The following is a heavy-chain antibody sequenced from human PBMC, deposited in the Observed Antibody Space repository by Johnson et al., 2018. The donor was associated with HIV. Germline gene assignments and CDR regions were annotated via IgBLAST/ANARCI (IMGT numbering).Heavy chain of an antibody. CDR1: GFTFSSYA. Sequence: QVQLVESGGGVVQPGRSLRLSCAASGFTFSSYAMHWVRQAPGKGLEWVAVISYDGSNKYYADSVKGRFTISRDNSKNTLFLQMNTLSAEDTAGYYCAKDPFDCSSTSCYLDDAFDIWGQGKMVTVSS. CDR2: ISYDGSNK. CDR3: AKDPFDCSSTSCYLDDAFDI. J-gene: IGHJ3*02. D-gene: IGHD2-2*01. V-gene: IGHV3-30-3*02.